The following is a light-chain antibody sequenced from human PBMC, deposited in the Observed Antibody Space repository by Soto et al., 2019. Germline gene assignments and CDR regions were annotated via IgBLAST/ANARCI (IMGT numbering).Light chain of an antibody. CDR2: EGF. Sequence: QSALTQPASVSGSPGQSITISCTGTSSDVGGYSFVSWYQQHPGKAPKLMIYEGFNRPSGVSTRFSGSKSANTASLTISGLQPEDEADYYCSSYAASRTWVFGGGTKLTVL. J-gene: IGLJ3*02. V-gene: IGLV2-14*01. CDR1: SSDVGGYSF. CDR3: SSYAASRTWV.